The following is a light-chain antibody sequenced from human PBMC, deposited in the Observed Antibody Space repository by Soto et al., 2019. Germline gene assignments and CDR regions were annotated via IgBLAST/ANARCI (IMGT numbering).Light chain of an antibody. V-gene: IGKV3-15*01. Sequence: EIVMTQSPATLPVSPGERATLSCRASQSVSSNLAWYQQKPGQAPRLLIYGASTRATGIPARFSGSGSGTEFTLTISSLEPEDFAVYYCQQRSKWPRTFGQGTKVDIK. J-gene: IGKJ1*01. CDR2: GAS. CDR1: QSVSSN. CDR3: QQRSKWPRT.